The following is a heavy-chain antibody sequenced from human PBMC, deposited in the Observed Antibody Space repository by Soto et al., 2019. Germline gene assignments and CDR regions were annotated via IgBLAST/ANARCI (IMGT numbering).Heavy chain of an antibody. CDR3: APTRDYYDSSGHSTHLFDY. Sequence: QVQLVQSGAEVTKPGSPVKVSCKASGGTFSSYTISWVRQAPGQGLEWMGRIIPILGIANYAQKFQGRVTITADKATSTPYMELSSLRAEDTAVYYCAPTRDYYDSSGHSTHLFDYWGQGTLVTVSS. V-gene: IGHV1-69*02. J-gene: IGHJ4*02. D-gene: IGHD3-22*01. CDR2: IIPILGIA. CDR1: GGTFSSYT.